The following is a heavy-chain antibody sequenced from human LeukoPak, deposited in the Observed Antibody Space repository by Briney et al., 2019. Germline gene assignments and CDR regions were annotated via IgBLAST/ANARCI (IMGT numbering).Heavy chain of an antibody. V-gene: IGHV3-30*02. CDR1: GFTFSSYG. CDR2: IQYDGSNK. Sequence: GGSLRLSCAAFGFTFSSYGMHWVRQAPGRGLEWMAFIQYDGSNKFYADSVKGRFTISRDNSKNTLYLQMNSLRADDTAVYYCAKDPYHIDSSGYYNHGYFDYWGQGTLVTVSS. CDR3: AKDPYHIDSSGYYNHGYFDY. J-gene: IGHJ4*02. D-gene: IGHD3-22*01.